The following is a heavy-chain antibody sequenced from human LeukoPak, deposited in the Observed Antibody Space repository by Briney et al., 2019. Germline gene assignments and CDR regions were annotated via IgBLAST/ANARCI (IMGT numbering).Heavy chain of an antibody. CDR3: AIGSRLRPFDY. Sequence: GGSLRPSCAASGFTFSNCALTWVRQAPGKGLEWVSGISDSGTSTYYADSVKGRFTISRDNSRNTLYLQMNSLRAEDTAVYYCAIGSRLRPFDYWGQGTLVTVSS. CDR1: GFTFSNCA. J-gene: IGHJ4*02. D-gene: IGHD6-13*01. CDR2: ISDSGTST. V-gene: IGHV3-23*01.